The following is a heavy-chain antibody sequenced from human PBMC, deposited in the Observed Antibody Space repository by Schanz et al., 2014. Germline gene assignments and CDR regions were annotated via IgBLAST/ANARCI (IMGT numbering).Heavy chain of an antibody. CDR1: GYTFTNFY. Sequence: QVQLLQSGAEVKKPGASMKVSCKASGYTFTNFYIHWVRQAPGQGLEWVGIINPSEGGTSFAREFQGRVTVTSDTSTSTVYMELSGLRSEDTAVYYCAGAFDSSGYYFDYWGQGTLVTVSS. D-gene: IGHD3-22*01. V-gene: IGHV1-46*03. CDR3: AGAFDSSGYYFDY. J-gene: IGHJ4*02. CDR2: INPSEGGT.